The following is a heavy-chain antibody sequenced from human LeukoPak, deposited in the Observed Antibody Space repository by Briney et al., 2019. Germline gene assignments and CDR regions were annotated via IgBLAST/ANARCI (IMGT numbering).Heavy chain of an antibody. Sequence: ASVKVSCKASGYTFTSYYMHWVRQAPGQGLEWMGIVNPSGGSTSYAQKFQGRVTMTRDMSTSTVYMELSSPRSEDTAVYYRARVPVAGTPHFDYWGQGTLVTVSS. D-gene: IGHD6-19*01. J-gene: IGHJ4*02. V-gene: IGHV1-46*01. CDR1: GYTFTSYY. CDR3: ARVPVAGTPHFDY. CDR2: VNPSGGST.